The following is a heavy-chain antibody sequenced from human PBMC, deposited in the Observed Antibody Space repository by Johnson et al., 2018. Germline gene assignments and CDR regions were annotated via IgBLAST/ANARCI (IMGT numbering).Heavy chain of an antibody. CDR3: AKGLWELLGIGGDALDI. D-gene: IGHD1-26*01. CDR2: LYNRGST. Sequence: QVQLQESGPGLVKPSETLSLTCTVSGGSIRSPYWSWIRQPPGKGLEWIGYLYNRGSTNYTPSLNTLVPISVNTSKNQFSLKLSSVTAADTAVYYCAKGLWELLGIGGDALDIWGQGTMVTVSS. V-gene: IGHV4-59*11. CDR1: GGSIRSPY. J-gene: IGHJ3*02.